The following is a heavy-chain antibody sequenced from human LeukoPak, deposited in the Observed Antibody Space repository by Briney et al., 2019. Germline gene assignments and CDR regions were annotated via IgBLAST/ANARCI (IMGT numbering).Heavy chain of an antibody. Sequence: GRSLRLSCAASGFTFSTYAMSWVSQAPGEGLGWVSAITGSGDNTYYADSVKGRFTISRDNSKNTMYLQMNSLRAEDTAVYYCAKGNIGYYYDYWGQGTLVTVSS. CDR1: GFTFSTYA. CDR3: AKGNIGYYYDY. V-gene: IGHV3-23*01. D-gene: IGHD3-22*01. CDR2: ITGSGDNT. J-gene: IGHJ4*02.